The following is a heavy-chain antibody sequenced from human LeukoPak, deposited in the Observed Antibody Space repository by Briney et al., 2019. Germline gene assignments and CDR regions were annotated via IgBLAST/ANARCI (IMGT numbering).Heavy chain of an antibody. D-gene: IGHD6-13*01. Sequence: PGGSLRLSCAVSGFTFSSYAMSWVRQAPGKGLEWVSAISGSGGSTYYTDSVKGRFTISRDNSKNTLYLQMNSLRAEDTAVYYCAKARIAAALFDYWGQGTLVTVSS. J-gene: IGHJ4*02. CDR1: GFTFSSYA. CDR3: AKARIAAALFDY. V-gene: IGHV3-23*01. CDR2: ISGSGGST.